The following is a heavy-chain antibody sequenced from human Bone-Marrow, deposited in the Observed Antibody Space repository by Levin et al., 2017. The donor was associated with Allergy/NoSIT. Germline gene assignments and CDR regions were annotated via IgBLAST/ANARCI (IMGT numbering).Heavy chain of an antibody. Sequence: SETLSLTCAVYGGSFSGYYWSWIRQPPGKGLEWIGEINHSGSTNYNPSLKSRVTISVDTSKNQFSLKLSSVTAADTAVYYCARDRVYYDSSGYYYGGYFDYWGQGTLVTVSS. CDR1: GGSFSGYY. J-gene: IGHJ4*02. CDR2: INHSGST. D-gene: IGHD3-22*01. CDR3: ARDRVYYDSSGYYYGGYFDY. V-gene: IGHV4-34*01.